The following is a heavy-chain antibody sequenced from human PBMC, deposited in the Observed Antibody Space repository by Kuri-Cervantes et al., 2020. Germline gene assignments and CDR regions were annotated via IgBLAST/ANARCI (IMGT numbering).Heavy chain of an antibody. CDR3: ARKMIVPAAKVVAFDI. V-gene: IGHV3-23*01. Sequence: GESLKISCAASGFTFNNNAMSWVRQAPGKGLEWVSAISGSDGTTYYADSVKGRFTISRDNSKNTLYLQMNSLRAEDTAVYYCARKMIVPAAKVVAFDIWGRGTMVTVSS. J-gene: IGHJ3*02. CDR1: GFTFNNNA. CDR2: ISGSDGTT. D-gene: IGHD2-2*01.